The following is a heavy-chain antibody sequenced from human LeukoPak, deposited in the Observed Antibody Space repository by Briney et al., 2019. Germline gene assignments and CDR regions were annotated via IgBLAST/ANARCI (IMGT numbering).Heavy chain of an antibody. V-gene: IGHV4-59*01. Sequence: PSETLSLTCSVSGDSITNYYWSWIRQPPGQGLEWIGYVYHTGSTNYNPSLKSRVTMSMDTSKSQFSLKLSFVTTADTAVYYCARESGYVTDPDYYYGMDVWGQGATVTVSS. D-gene: IGHD5-12*01. CDR3: ARESGYVTDPDYYYGMDV. CDR2: VYHTGST. CDR1: GDSITNYY. J-gene: IGHJ6*02.